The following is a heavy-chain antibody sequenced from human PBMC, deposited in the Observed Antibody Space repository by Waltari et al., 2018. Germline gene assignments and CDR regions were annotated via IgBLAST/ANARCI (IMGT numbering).Heavy chain of an antibody. CDR1: GGTLDNYV. Sequence: QVQLVQSGAEVKTPGSSVNVSCQASGGTLDNYVINGVRQAPGHGLEWLGRIFTTPGLVTFAEKFHGRVAFTAHSSTTTAHMELSNLQLDDTAVYFCTRGEIRVEPNGAFDLWGQGTVVAVSS. D-gene: IGHD1-26*01. V-gene: IGHV1-69*04. CDR3: TRGEIRVEPNGAFDL. CDR2: IFTTPGLV. J-gene: IGHJ3*01.